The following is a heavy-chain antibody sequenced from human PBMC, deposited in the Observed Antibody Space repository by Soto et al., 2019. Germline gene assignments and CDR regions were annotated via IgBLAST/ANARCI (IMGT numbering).Heavy chain of an antibody. Sequence: GGSLRLSCAASGFTFSSYWMHWVRQAPGKGLVWVSRINSDGSSTSYADSVKGRFTISRDNAKNTLYLQMNSLRAEDTAVYYCARALTMVRGVKKNWYFDLWGRGTLVTVSS. D-gene: IGHD3-10*01. CDR2: INSDGSST. J-gene: IGHJ2*01. CDR3: ARALTMVRGVKKNWYFDL. CDR1: GFTFSSYW. V-gene: IGHV3-74*01.